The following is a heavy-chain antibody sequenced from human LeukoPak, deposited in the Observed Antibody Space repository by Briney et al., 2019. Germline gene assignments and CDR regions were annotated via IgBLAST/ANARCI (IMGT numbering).Heavy chain of an antibody. D-gene: IGHD6-19*01. CDR1: GFTFSTYW. CDR3: ARILPGAVGDVLDL. V-gene: IGHV3-7*01. Sequence: GGSLRLSCAASGFTFSTYWMNWVRRAPGKALEWVANISQDGRFKYSVASVQGRFTISRDNAQNALYLEMNSLRAEDTAVYYCARILPGAVGDVLDLWGQGTMVTVTP. J-gene: IGHJ3*01. CDR2: ISQDGRFK.